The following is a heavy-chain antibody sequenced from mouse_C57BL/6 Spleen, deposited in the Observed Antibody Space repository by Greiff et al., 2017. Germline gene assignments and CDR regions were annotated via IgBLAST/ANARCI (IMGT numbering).Heavy chain of an antibody. V-gene: IGHV1-81*01. CDR1: GYTFTSYG. D-gene: IGHD2-14*01. J-gene: IGHJ4*01. Sequence: VQLQQSGAELARPGASVKLSCKASGYTFTSYGISWVKQRTGQGLEWIGEIYPRSGNTYYNEKFKGKATMTADKSSSTAYMELRSLTSEDSAVYVFAREGFDRWGAMDYWGQGTSVTVSS. CDR3: AREGFDRWGAMDY. CDR2: IYPRSGNT.